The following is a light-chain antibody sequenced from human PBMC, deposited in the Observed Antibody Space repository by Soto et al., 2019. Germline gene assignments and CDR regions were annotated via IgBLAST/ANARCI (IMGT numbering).Light chain of an antibody. J-gene: IGKJ1*01. V-gene: IGKV3-15*01. CDR1: QTVSSN. CDR2: GAS. Sequence: IVMTQSPPTLSVSPEARASXSCGASQTVSSNSAWYQQKLFQSPMLLIYGASTTATCVPSIFSGSWSGSEFTLTISSMPAEDFAVCNRQQYNVGRPWTFGQRTKGAIK. CDR3: QQYNVGRPWT.